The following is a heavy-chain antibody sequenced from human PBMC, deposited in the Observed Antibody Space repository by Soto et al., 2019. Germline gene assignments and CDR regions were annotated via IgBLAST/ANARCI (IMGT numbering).Heavy chain of an antibody. CDR1: GLTFRNFG. V-gene: IGHV3-48*01. CDR3: ARVFSLMAGTFGDF. J-gene: IGHJ4*02. CDR2: ISGSGSSI. D-gene: IGHD1-7*01. Sequence: EVQLVESGGGLVQKGGSLRLSCAASGLTFRNFGFNWVRQAPGKGLDWVSYISGSGSSIYYAVSVRGRFTISRDNVEISLYLQMNGLSAEDSAVYYCARVFSLMAGTFGDFLGQGILVTVSS.